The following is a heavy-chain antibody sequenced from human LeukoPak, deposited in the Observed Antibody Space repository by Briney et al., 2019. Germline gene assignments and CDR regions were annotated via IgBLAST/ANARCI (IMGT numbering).Heavy chain of an antibody. D-gene: IGHD3-3*01. J-gene: IGHJ4*02. CDR1: KFTFSSYA. CDR3: AKDRYAFWSTYSSNPFDY. CDR2: ISGSGGST. Sequence: PGGSLRLFCAASKFTFSSYAMNWARQASGKGLEWVSGISGSGGSTYYADSVKGRFTISRDNSKNTLYLQMNSLRAEDTAVYYCAKDRYAFWSTYSSNPFDYWGQGTLVTVSS. V-gene: IGHV3-23*01.